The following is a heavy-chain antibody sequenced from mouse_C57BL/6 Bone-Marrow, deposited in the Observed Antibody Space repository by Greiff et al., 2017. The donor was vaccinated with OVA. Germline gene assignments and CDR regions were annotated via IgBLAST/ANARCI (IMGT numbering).Heavy chain of an antibody. J-gene: IGHJ1*03. V-gene: IGHV5-6*01. D-gene: IGHD1-1*01. CDR1: GFTFSSYG. CDR2: ISSGGSYT. CDR3: ASFYYYGSSYGWYFDV. Sequence: EVKLVESGGDLVKPGGSLKLSCAASGFTFSSYGMSWVRQTPDKRLEWVATISSGGSYTYYPDSVKGRFTISRDNAKNTLYLQMSSLKSEDTAMYYCASFYYYGSSYGWYFDVWGTGTPVTVSS.